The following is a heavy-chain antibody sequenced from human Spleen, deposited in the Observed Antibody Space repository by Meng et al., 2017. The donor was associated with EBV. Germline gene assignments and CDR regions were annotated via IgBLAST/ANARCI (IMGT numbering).Heavy chain of an antibody. Sequence: QVHRVQSGAVVKKPGASVKVSCKASGYRFTDYYIHWVRQAPGQGLEWMGRIDTNGGGTYAQKFQGRVTMTRDASITTAFMELSSLRSDDTAIYYCARDLPHNCFDLWGQGTLVTVSS. V-gene: IGHV1-2*06. D-gene: IGHD2-21*01. CDR3: ARDLPHNCFDL. CDR1: GYRFTDYY. CDR2: IDTNGGGT. J-gene: IGHJ5*02.